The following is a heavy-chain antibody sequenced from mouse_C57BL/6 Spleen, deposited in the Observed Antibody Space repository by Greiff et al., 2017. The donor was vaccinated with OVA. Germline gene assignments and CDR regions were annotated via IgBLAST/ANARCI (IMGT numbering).Heavy chain of an antibody. CDR2: INPSTGGT. J-gene: IGHJ3*01. Sequence: VQLQQSGPELVKPGASVKISCKASGYSFTGYYMTWVKQSPEKSLEWIGAINPSTGGTTYNQKFKAKATLTVDKSSSTDYMQLKSLTSEDSAVYDCASYDGYSTFWFAYWGQGTLVTVSA. D-gene: IGHD2-3*01. CDR1: GYSFTGYY. CDR3: ASYDGYSTFWFAY. V-gene: IGHV1-42*01.